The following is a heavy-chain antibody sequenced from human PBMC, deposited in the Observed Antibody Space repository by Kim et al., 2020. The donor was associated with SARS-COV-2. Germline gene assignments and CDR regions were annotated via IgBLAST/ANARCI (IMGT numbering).Heavy chain of an antibody. D-gene: IGHD3-3*02. J-gene: IGHJ4*02. CDR2: INTNTGNP. CDR3: ARAILHFWSGYSHPIDY. V-gene: IGHV7-4-1*02. CDR1: GYTFTSYA. Sequence: ASVKVSCKASGYTFTSYAMNWVRQAPGQGLEWMGWINTNTGNPTYAQGFTGRFVFSLDTSVSTAYLQISSLKAEDTAVYYCARAILHFWSGYSHPIDYWGQGTLVTVSS.